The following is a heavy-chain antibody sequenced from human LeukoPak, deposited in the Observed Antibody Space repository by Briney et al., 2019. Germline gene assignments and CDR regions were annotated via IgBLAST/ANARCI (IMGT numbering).Heavy chain of an antibody. J-gene: IGHJ4*02. Sequence: GGSLRLSCAASGFTFSDYAMHWVRQAPGKGLEWVSNIGGSVGSMFYAASVKGRFAISRDNSKKTLFLQMNNLRVEDTAVYYCAKRGNSWDLFDYWGQGTLVTVSS. CDR3: AKRGNSWDLFDY. D-gene: IGHD6-13*01. V-gene: IGHV3-23*01. CDR2: IGGSVGSM. CDR1: GFTFSDYA.